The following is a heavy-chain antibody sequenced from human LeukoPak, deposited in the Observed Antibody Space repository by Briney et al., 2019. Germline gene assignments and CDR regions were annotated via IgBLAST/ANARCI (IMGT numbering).Heavy chain of an antibody. V-gene: IGHV4-38-2*02. CDR2: IYHSGST. J-gene: IGHJ5*02. D-gene: IGHD3-3*01. CDR3: AREYYDFWSGRRWFDP. CDR1: GYSISSGYY. Sequence: SETLSLTCTVSGYSISSGYYWGWIRQPPGKGLEWIGSIYHSGSTYYNPSLKSRVTISVDTSKNQFSLKLSSVTAADTAVYYCAREYYDFWSGRRWFDPWGQGTLVTVSS.